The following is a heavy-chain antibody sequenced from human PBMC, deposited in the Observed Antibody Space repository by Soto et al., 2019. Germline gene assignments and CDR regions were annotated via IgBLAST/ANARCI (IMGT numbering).Heavy chain of an antibody. CDR1: GYTFTSYG. J-gene: IGHJ6*02. Sequence: ASVKVSCKASGYTFTSYGISWLRQAPGQGLEWMGWISAYNGNTNYAQKLQGRVTMTTDTSTSTAYMELRSLRSDDTAVYYCAREGGSSWYDYYYYYGMDVWGQGTTVTVSS. D-gene: IGHD6-13*01. CDR3: AREGGSSWYDYYYYYGMDV. CDR2: ISAYNGNT. V-gene: IGHV1-18*01.